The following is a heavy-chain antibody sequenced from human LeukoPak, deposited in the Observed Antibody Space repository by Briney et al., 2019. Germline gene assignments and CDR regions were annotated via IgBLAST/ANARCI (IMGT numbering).Heavy chain of an antibody. V-gene: IGHV3-21*01. D-gene: IGHD2-15*01. CDR1: GFTFSSYS. Sequence: GGSLRLSCGASGFTFSSYSMNWVRQAPGKGLEWVSSISSSSSYIYYADSVKGRFTISRDNAKNSLYLQMNSLRAEDTAVYYCARDQCPEGSCYLAGWGQGTLVTVSS. J-gene: IGHJ4*02. CDR2: ISSSSSYI. CDR3: ARDQCPEGSCYLAG.